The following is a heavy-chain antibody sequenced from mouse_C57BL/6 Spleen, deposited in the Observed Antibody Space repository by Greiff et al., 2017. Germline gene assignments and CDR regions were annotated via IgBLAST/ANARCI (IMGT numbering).Heavy chain of an antibody. CDR3: AHYGSSYDYFDY. V-gene: IGHV3-6*01. Sequence: EVKLVESGPGLVKPSQSLSLTCSVTGYSITSGYYWNWIRQFPGNKLEWMGYISYDGSNNYNPSLKNRISITRDTSKNQFFLKLNSVTTEDTATYYCAHYGSSYDYFDYWGQGTTLTVSS. CDR2: ISYDGSN. CDR1: GYSITSGYY. J-gene: IGHJ2*01. D-gene: IGHD1-1*01.